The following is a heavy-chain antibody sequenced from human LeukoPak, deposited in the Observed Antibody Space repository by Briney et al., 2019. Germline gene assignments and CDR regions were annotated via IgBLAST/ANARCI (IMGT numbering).Heavy chain of an antibody. CDR3: ARKIVVMTTMSWETCFDY. D-gene: IGHD2-21*02. CDR2: IYTSGST. Sequence: KHSETLSLTCTVSGGSISSGSYYWSWIRQPAGKGLEWIGRIYTSGSTNYNPSLKSRVTISVDTSKNQFSLKLSSVTAADTAVYYCARKIVVMTTMSWETCFDYWGQGTLVTVSS. CDR1: GGSISSGSYY. V-gene: IGHV4-61*02. J-gene: IGHJ4*02.